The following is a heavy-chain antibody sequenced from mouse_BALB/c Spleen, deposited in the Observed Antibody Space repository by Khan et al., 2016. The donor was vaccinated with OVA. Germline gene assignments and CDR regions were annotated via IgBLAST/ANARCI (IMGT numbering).Heavy chain of an antibody. J-gene: IGHJ3*01. Sequence: EVQLQESGPSLVKPSQTLSLTCSVTGDSITSGYWSWIRKSPGNKLEYMGYMIYTGYTDYNPSLKSRLAITRHTSKNQYVLQLNSVTTEDTATYYCARSTYRYAFAYWGQGTLVTVSA. V-gene: IGHV3-8*02. CDR1: GDSITSGY. D-gene: IGHD2-14*01. CDR3: ARSTYRYAFAY. CDR2: MIYTGYT.